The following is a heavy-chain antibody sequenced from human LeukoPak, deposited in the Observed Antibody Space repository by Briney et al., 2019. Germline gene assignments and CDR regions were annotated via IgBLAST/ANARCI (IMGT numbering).Heavy chain of an antibody. CDR2: MNLKSGYT. J-gene: IGHJ4*02. Sequence: GASVKVSFKASVYSFTTYDINWVRQATGQGLEWMGWMNLKSGYTGYAQKFQGRVTITRDTSTSTVYMELSSLRSEDTAVYYCARVAGSIDYWGQGTLVTVSS. D-gene: IGHD1-26*01. V-gene: IGHV1-8*03. CDR3: ARVAGSIDY. CDR1: VYSFTTYD.